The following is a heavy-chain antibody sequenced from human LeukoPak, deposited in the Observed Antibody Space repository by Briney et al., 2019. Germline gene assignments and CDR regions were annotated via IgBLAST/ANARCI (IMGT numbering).Heavy chain of an antibody. D-gene: IGHD5-12*01. J-gene: IGHJ4*02. CDR2: ISVYNGNT. CDR1: GYTFTSYG. CDR3: ARGGIVATERTGDY. Sequence: ASVKVSCKASGYTFTSYGISWVRRAPGQGLEWMGWISVYNGNTNYAQKLQGRVTMTTDTSTSTAYMELRSLGFDDTAVYYCARGGIVATERTGDYWGQGTLVIVSS. V-gene: IGHV1-18*01.